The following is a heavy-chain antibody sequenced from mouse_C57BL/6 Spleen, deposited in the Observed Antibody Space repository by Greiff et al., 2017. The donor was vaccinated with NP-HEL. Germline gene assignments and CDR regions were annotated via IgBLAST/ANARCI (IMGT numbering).Heavy chain of an antibody. CDR1: GYAFSSYW. CDR2: IYPGDGDT. J-gene: IGHJ3*01. D-gene: IGHD4-1*01. CDR3: ASLLNWDGAY. V-gene: IGHV1-80*01. Sequence: LQQSGASVKISCKASGYAFSSYWMNWVKQRPGKGLEWIGQIYPGDGDTNYNGKFKGKATLTADKSSSTAYMQLSSLTSEDSAVYFCASLLNWDGAYWGQGTLVTVSA.